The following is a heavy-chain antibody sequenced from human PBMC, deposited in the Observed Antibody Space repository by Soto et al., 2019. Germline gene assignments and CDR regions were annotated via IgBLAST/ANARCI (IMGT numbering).Heavy chain of an antibody. J-gene: IGHJ4*02. CDR2: ISYDGTNK. D-gene: IGHD3-16*01. V-gene: IGHV3-30-3*01. CDR1: GFTFRSYA. Sequence: QVQLVESGGGVGQPGTSLRLSCEASGFTFRSYAMHWVRQAPGKGLEWVAVISYDGTNKYYADSMKGRFTLSRDNSKNSLYLQMNILRPEDTALYHCARDGGAYWGQGTLVIVSS. CDR3: ARDGGAY.